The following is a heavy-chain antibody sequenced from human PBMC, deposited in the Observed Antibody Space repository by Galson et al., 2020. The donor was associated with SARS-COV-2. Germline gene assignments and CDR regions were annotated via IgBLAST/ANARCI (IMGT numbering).Heavy chain of an antibody. CDR2: IYYSGST. Sequence: SETLSLTCTVSGGSISSYYWSWIRQPPGKGLEWIGYIYYSGSTNYNPSLKSRVTISVDTSKNQFSLKLSSVTAADTAVYYCARADYLSPTDVWGQGTTVTVSS. CDR1: GGSISSYY. CDR3: ARADYLSPTDV. V-gene: IGHV4-59*13. D-gene: IGHD4-17*01. J-gene: IGHJ6*02.